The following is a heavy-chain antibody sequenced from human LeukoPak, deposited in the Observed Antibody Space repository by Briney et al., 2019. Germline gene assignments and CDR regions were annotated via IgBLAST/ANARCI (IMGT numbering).Heavy chain of an antibody. J-gene: IGHJ4*02. CDR1: GGSFSGYY. Sequence: SETLSLTCAVYGGSFSGYYWSWIRQPPGKGLEWIGEINHSGSTNYNPSLKSRVTISVDTSKNQFSLKLSSVTAADTAVYYCAGRSSGYYNRGQGTLVTVSS. CDR3: AGRSSGYYN. V-gene: IGHV4-34*01. D-gene: IGHD3-22*01. CDR2: INHSGST.